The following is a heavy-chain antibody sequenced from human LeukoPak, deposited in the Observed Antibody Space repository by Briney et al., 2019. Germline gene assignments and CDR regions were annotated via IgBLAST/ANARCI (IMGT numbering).Heavy chain of an antibody. CDR3: ARDLGGSYLYYYYGMDV. D-gene: IGHD1-26*01. V-gene: IGHV1-18*01. CDR2: ISAYNGNT. Sequence: ASVKVSCKASGYTFTSYGISWVRQAPGQGLEWMGWISAYNGNTNYAQKFQGRVTITADKSTSTAYMELSSLRSEDTAVYYCARDLGGSYLYYYYGMDVWGQGTTVTVSS. J-gene: IGHJ6*02. CDR1: GYTFTSYG.